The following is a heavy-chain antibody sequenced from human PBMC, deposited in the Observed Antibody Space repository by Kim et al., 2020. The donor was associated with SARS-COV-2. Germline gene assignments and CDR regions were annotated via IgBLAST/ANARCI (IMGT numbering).Heavy chain of an antibody. CDR3: ARDRRIAARRVDWFDP. V-gene: IGHV7-4-1*02. CDR1: GYTFTSYA. CDR2: INTNTGNP. J-gene: IGHJ5*02. D-gene: IGHD6-6*01. Sequence: ASVKVSCKASGYTFTSYAMNWVRQAPGQGLEWMGWINTNTGNPTYAQGFTGRFVFSLDTSVSTAYLQISSLKAEDTAVYYCARDRRIAARRVDWFDPWGQGTLVTVSS.